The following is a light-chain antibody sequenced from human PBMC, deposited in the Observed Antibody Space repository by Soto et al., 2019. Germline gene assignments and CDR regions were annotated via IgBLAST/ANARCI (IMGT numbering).Light chain of an antibody. CDR1: QSIYDY. V-gene: IGKV1-39*01. Sequence: DIQMTQSPSSLSASVGDRVTITCRASQSIYDYLNWYQQKPGKAPKLLIYDASSLQSGVPPRFSGSGSGTDFTLSISSLQPEDFATYYCQQSYSTPLTFGGGTK. CDR3: QQSYSTPLT. CDR2: DAS. J-gene: IGKJ4*01.